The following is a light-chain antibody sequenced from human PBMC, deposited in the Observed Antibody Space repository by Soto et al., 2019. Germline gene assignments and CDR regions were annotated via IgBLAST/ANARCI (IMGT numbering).Light chain of an antibody. CDR3: SPYTAIIPPVYV. CDR1: SSDVGGYNY. Sequence: QSALTQPASVSGSPGQSITISCTGTSSDVGGYNYVSWYQQHPGKAPKLMIYDVSNRPSGVSNRFSASKSGNTASLTISGLQAEDEADYYCSPYTAIIPPVYVFGTGTKLTVL. CDR2: DVS. V-gene: IGLV2-14*01. J-gene: IGLJ1*01.